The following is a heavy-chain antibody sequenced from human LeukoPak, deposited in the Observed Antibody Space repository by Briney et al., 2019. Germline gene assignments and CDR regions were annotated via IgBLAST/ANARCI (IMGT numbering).Heavy chain of an antibody. CDR2: INHSGST. CDR3: ARAIGYSYRTGFDY. D-gene: IGHD5-18*01. J-gene: IGHJ4*02. V-gene: IGHV4-34*01. Sequence: SETLSLTCAVYGGSFSGYYWSWIRQPPGKGLEWIGEINHSGSTNYNPSLKSRVTISVDMCKNQFSLKLSSVTAADTAVYYCARAIGYSYRTGFDYWGQGTLVIVSS. CDR1: GGSFSGYY.